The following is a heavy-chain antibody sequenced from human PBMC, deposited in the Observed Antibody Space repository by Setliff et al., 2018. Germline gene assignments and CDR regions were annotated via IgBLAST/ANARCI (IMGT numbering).Heavy chain of an antibody. J-gene: IGHJ3*02. D-gene: IGHD6-13*01. V-gene: IGHV3-73*01. CDR1: GFTFSGSA. Sequence: PGGSLRLSCAASGFTFSGSAVYWVRQASGRGLEWVGRIRSKSDSYATIYAASVRARFTIARDDSKNTAYLQRNSLKPEDTAVYYCAAAPAGSDVFDMWGQGTMVTVSS. CDR3: AAAPAGSDVFDM. CDR2: IRSKSDSYAT.